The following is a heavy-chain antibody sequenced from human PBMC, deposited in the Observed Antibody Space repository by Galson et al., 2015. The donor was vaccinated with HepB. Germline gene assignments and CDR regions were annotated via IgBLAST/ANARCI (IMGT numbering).Heavy chain of an antibody. D-gene: IGHD3-10*01. CDR2: INSDGGST. J-gene: IGHJ4*02. CDR1: GFTFSNYW. CDR3: AKDLRLRGVSTD. V-gene: IGHV3-74*01. Sequence: SLRLSCAASGFTFSNYWMHWVSQGPGKGLVWVSRINSDGGSTSYADSVKGRFTISRDNSKNTLYLQMNSLRAEDTAVYYCAKDLRLRGVSTDWGQGTLVTVSS.